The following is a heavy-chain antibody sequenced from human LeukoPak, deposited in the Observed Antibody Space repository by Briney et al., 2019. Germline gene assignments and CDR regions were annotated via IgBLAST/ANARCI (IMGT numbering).Heavy chain of an antibody. J-gene: IGHJ4*02. Sequence: VASVKDSCKASGYTFTSYAMNWVRQAPGQGLEWMGWINTNTGNPTYAQGFTGRFVFSLDTSVSTAYLQISSLRAEDTAVYYCAREVGLLWFGELSTFDYWGQGTLVTVSS. CDR1: GYTFTSYA. CDR3: AREVGLLWFGELSTFDY. V-gene: IGHV7-4-1*02. D-gene: IGHD3-10*01. CDR2: INTNTGNP.